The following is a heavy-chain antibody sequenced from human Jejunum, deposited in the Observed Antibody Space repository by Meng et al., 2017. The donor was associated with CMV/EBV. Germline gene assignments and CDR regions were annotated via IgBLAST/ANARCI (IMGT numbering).Heavy chain of an antibody. Sequence: GFRLSSYDMHWVRQAPGRGLEWVASTSYDGRNEFHTDSVRGRFTISRDNSDNTLYLQMNSLRTEDTAVYYCARSYVWGNYFYEWDSWGQGTVVTVSS. CDR1: GFRLSSYD. D-gene: IGHD3-16*01. CDR2: TSYDGRNE. CDR3: ARSYVWGNYFYEWDS. V-gene: IGHV3-30-3*01. J-gene: IGHJ4*02.